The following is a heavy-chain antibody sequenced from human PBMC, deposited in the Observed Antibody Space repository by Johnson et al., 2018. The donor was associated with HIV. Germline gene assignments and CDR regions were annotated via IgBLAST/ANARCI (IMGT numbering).Heavy chain of an antibody. CDR3: ARSRDYGPARSAFDI. V-gene: IGHV3-7*05. CDR1: GFTFSSYW. J-gene: IGHJ3*02. D-gene: IGHD4-17*01. Sequence: VQLVESGGGVVQPGRSLRLSCAASGFTFSSYWMSWVRQAPGKGLEWVANIKQDGSEKYYVDSVKGRFTISRDNAKNSLYLQMNSLRAEDTAVYYCARSRDYGPARSAFDIWGQGTVVTVSS. CDR2: IKQDGSEK.